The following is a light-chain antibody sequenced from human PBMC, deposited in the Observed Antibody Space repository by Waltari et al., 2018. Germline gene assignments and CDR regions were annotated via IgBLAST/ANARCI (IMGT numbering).Light chain of an antibody. CDR1: SSDVGGYNY. CDR2: EIN. CDR3: TSYAGGNNLGV. J-gene: IGLJ3*02. V-gene: IGLV2-8*01. Sequence: QSALTQPPSASGSPGQSITISCTGTSSDVGGYNYVSWYQQYPGEAPKLIIYEINKRPSGVPDRFSGSKSGNTASLPVSGLQAEDEADYYCTSYAGGNNLGVFGGGTKVTVL.